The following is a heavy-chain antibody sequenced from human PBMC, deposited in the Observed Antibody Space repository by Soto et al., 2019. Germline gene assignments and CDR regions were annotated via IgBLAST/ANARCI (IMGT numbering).Heavy chain of an antibody. V-gene: IGHV4-4*02. Sequence: PSETLSLTCAVSSGSISSSNWWSWVRQPPGKGLEWIGEIYHSGSTNYNPSLKSRVTISVDKSKNQFSLKLSSVTAADTAVYYCARVTGNYGEYNYMDVWGKGTTVTVSS. CDR2: IYHSGST. J-gene: IGHJ6*03. D-gene: IGHD4-17*01. CDR3: ARVTGNYGEYNYMDV. CDR1: SGSISSSNW.